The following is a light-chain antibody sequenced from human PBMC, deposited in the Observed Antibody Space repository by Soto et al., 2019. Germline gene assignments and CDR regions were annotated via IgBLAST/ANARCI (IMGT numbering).Light chain of an antibody. CDR2: STN. Sequence: QTVVTQEPSFSVSPGGTVTLTCGLSSGSVSTSSYPSWYQQTPGQAPRTLIYSTNTRSSGVPDRFSGSILGNKAAHTITGAQADDESDYYCVLYMGNGIRVFGGGTQLTVL. J-gene: IGLJ3*02. V-gene: IGLV8-61*01. CDR1: SGSVSTSSY. CDR3: VLYMGNGIRV.